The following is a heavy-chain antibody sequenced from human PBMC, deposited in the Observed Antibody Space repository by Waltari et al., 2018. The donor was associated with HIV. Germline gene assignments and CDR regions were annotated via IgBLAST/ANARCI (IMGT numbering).Heavy chain of an antibody. CDR2: IYYSGST. D-gene: IGHD4-17*01. V-gene: IGHV4-39*07. J-gene: IGHJ5*02. CDR1: GGSISSSSYY. Sequence: QLQLQESGPGLVKPSETLSLTCTVSGGSISSSSYYWGWIRQPPGKGLEWIWGIYYSGSTYYNPALKRRVTISVATSKNQVSLELSSVTAADTAVDYCAREMTTVTTDWFDPWGQGTLVTVST. CDR3: AREMTTVTTDWFDP.